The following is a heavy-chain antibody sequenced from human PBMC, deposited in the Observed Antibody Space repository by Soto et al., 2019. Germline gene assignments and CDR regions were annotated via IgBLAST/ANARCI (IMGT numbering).Heavy chain of an antibody. CDR2: ISQSGTT. CDR3: AKKVPAALRLYYFFGLDV. Sequence: SETLSLTCAVSVASISSDNRWTWVRQPPGEGLEWIGEISQSGTTKYNPSLASRVTISVDKSKNQFSLRLTSMTAADTAVYYCAKKVPAALRLYYFFGLDVWGQGTTVTVS. CDR1: VASISSDNR. J-gene: IGHJ6*02. D-gene: IGHD2-15*01. V-gene: IGHV4-4*02.